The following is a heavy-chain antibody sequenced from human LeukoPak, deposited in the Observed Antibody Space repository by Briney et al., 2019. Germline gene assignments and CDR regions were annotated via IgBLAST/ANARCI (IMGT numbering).Heavy chain of an antibody. V-gene: IGHV3-21*01. CDR1: GFSFSNYA. Sequence: GGSLRLSCVPSGFSFSNYAMSWVRQAPGKGLEWVSSISSSSSYIYYADSVKGRFTISRDNAKNSLYLQMNSLRAEDTAVYYCARDVTSGSSGWYDPYWYFDLWGRGTLVTVSS. CDR2: ISSSSSYI. CDR3: ARDVTSGSSGWYDPYWYFDL. J-gene: IGHJ2*01. D-gene: IGHD6-19*01.